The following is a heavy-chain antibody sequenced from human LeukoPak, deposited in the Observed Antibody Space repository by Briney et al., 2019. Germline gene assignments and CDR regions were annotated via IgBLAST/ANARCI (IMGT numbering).Heavy chain of an antibody. CDR3: ARDEGHYDFWSGYYGRGFDP. Sequence: GASVKVSCRASGYTFIRCYLHWVRQGPGQGLEWMGVIDPGSGSSTYAQKFQGRVTMTSDTSTSTVYMELSSLRSEDTAVYYCARDEGHYDFWSGYYGRGFDPWGQGTLVTVSS. CDR1: GYTFIRCY. J-gene: IGHJ5*02. D-gene: IGHD3-3*01. V-gene: IGHV1-46*01. CDR2: IDPGSGSS.